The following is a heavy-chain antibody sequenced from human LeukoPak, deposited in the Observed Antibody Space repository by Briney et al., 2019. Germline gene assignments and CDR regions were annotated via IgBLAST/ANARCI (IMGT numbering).Heavy chain of an antibody. J-gene: IGHJ4*02. CDR2: IYYSGST. CDR3: ARERITMVRGVIDY. V-gene: IGHV4-31*03. D-gene: IGHD3-10*01. Sequence: SQTLSLTCTVSGVSISSGGYYWSWLRQHPGKGLEWIGYIYYSGSTYYNPSLKSRVTISVDTSKNQFSLKLSSVTAADTAVYYCARERITMVRGVIDYWGQGTLVTVSS. CDR1: GVSISSGGYY.